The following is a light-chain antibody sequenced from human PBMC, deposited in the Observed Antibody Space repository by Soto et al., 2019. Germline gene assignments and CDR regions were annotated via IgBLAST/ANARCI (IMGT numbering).Light chain of an antibody. Sequence: DIQMTQFPSALSASVGDRVTITCRASQNVNNWLAWYQHKPGKAPQLLIYDASVLETGVPSRFSGSGSGADFTLTISSLQPEDFAIYYCQQANSFPPAFGGGTTVDIK. V-gene: IGKV1-5*01. CDR3: QQANSFPPA. CDR2: DAS. CDR1: QNVNNW. J-gene: IGKJ4*01.